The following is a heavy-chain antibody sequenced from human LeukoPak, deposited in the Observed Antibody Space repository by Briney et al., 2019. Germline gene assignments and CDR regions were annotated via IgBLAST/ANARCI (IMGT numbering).Heavy chain of an antibody. D-gene: IGHD3-10*01. Sequence: SVKVSCKASGCTFSSYAISWVRQAPGQGREWMGVIIPIFGTANYAQKFQGRVTITADKPTSTAYMELSSLRSEDTAVYYCARDRGNGSGSDWGQGTVVSVSS. V-gene: IGHV1-69*06. CDR2: IIPIFGTA. CDR1: GCTFSSYA. CDR3: ARDRGNGSGSD. J-gene: IGHJ4*02.